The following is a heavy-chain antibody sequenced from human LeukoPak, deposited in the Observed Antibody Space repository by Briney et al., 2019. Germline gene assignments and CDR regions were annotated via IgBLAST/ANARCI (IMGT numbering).Heavy chain of an antibody. J-gene: IGHJ6*02. D-gene: IGHD4-17*01. CDR1: GYTFTSYG. Sequence: ASVKVSCKASGYTFTSYGISWVRQAPGQGLEWMGWISAYNGNTNYAQKLQGRGTMTTDTSTSTAYMELRSLRSDDTAVYYCARARGTTVTMGYYYYGMDVWGQGTTVTVSS. V-gene: IGHV1-18*01. CDR2: ISAYNGNT. CDR3: ARARGTTVTMGYYYYGMDV.